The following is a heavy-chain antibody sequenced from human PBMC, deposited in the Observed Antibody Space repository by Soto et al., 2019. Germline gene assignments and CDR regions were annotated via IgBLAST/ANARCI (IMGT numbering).Heavy chain of an antibody. V-gene: IGHV3-23*01. J-gene: IGHJ5*02. CDR1: GFTFSSYA. CDR2: ISGSGGST. D-gene: IGHD3-9*01. Sequence: PGGSLRLSCAASGFTFSSYAMSWVRQAPGKGLEWVSAISGSGGSTYYADSVKGRFTISRDNSKNTLYLQMNSLRAEDTAVYYCANAQGVDILTGYYNWFDPWGQGTLVTVSS. CDR3: ANAQGVDILTGYYNWFDP.